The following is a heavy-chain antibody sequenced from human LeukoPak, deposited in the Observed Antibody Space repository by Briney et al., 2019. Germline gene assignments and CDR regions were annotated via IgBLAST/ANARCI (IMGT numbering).Heavy chain of an antibody. D-gene: IGHD2-2*01. J-gene: IGHJ4*02. CDR1: GFTVSSNY. V-gene: IGHV3-66*01. CDR3: AKTVVPAAIEYYFDY. CDR2: IYGSGDT. Sequence: GGSLRLSCAASGFTVSSNYMSWVRQAPGKGLEWVSIIYGSGDTCYADSVKGRFTISRDNSKNTLYLQMNSLRAEDTAVYYCAKTVVPAAIEYYFDYWGQGTLVTVSS.